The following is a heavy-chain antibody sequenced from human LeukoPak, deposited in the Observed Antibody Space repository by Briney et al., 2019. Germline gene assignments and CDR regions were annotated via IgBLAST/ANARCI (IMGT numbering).Heavy chain of an antibody. D-gene: IGHD5-12*01. J-gene: IGHJ4*02. V-gene: IGHV3-9*01. CDR2: ITWNSDNI. CDR1: GFTFDDYA. Sequence: GGSLRLSCAASGFTFDDYAMHWVRQAPGKGLEWVSGITWNSDNIEYADSVKGRFTISRDNAKNSLYLQMNSLGAEDTALYYCANAPSGYDSWADYWGQGTLVTVSS. CDR3: ANAPSGYDSWADY.